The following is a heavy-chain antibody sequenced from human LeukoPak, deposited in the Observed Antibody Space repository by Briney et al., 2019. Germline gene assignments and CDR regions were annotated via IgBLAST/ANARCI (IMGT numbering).Heavy chain of an antibody. CDR3: AREGIVGATEYDAFDI. D-gene: IGHD1-26*01. CDR2: IYYSGST. Sequence: PSETLSLTCTVSGGSIGSYYWSWIRQPPGKGLEWIGYIYYSGSTNYNPSLKSRVTISVDTSKNQFSLKLSSVTAADTAVYYCAREGIVGATEYDAFDIWAQGTMATVSS. CDR1: GGSIGSYY. V-gene: IGHV4-59*01. J-gene: IGHJ3*02.